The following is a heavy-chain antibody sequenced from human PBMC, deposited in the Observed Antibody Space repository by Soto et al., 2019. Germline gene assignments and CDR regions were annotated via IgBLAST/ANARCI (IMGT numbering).Heavy chain of an antibody. V-gene: IGHV3-23*01. CDR3: SRGSSGYISSWYYFCC. J-gene: IGHJ4*02. D-gene: IGHD6-13*01. Sequence: PGRSLRRSWAASGFTFTGYALSWVRQAPGKGLEWVATMRGIGGSTYLADSVKGRLSIARDNSKNTVSLLMNSLRAEATAVYFCSRGSSGYISSWYYFCCWGRGTLVTVSS. CDR1: GFTFTGYA. CDR2: MRGIGGST.